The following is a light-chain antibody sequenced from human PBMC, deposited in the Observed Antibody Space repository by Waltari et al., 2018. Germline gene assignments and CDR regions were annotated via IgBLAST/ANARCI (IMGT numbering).Light chain of an antibody. Sequence: QLMLTQSPSASASLGPSVTLTCTLRSGHSSYAIAWHQQQPEKGPRYLMKVNSDGSHIKGDGIPDRFSGSSSGAERYLTISSLQSEDEADYYCQTGGFGIWVFGGGTKLTVL. CDR1: SGHSSYA. CDR3: QTGGFGIWV. CDR2: VNSDGSH. V-gene: IGLV4-69*01. J-gene: IGLJ3*02.